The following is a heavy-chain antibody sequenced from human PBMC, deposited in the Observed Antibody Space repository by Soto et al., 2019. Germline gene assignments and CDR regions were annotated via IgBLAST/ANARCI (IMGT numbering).Heavy chain of an antibody. Sequence: ASVKVSCKASGYTFTGYYMHWVRQAPGQGLEWMGWINPNSGGTNYAQKFQGWVTMTRDTSISTAYMELSRLRSDDTAVYYCARGPTIAARYGMDLWGQGTTVTVSS. D-gene: IGHD6-6*01. CDR1: GYTFTGYY. J-gene: IGHJ6*02. CDR2: INPNSGGT. CDR3: ARGPTIAARYGMDL. V-gene: IGHV1-2*04.